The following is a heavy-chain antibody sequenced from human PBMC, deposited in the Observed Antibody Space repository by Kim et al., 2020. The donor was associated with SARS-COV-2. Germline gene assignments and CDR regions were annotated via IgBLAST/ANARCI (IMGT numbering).Heavy chain of an antibody. CDR3: ARPSSSGWSSFDY. V-gene: IGHV5-51*01. J-gene: IGHJ4*02. D-gene: IGHD6-19*01. Sequence: YSPSFQGQVTISPDKSIRPACLQWSSLKASDTAMYYCARPSSSGWSSFDYWGQGTLVTVSS.